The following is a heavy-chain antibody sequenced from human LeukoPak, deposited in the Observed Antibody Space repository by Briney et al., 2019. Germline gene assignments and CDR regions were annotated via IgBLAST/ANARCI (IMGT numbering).Heavy chain of an antibody. CDR3: ARSADPNGGWGWYFDL. J-gene: IGHJ2*01. CDR2: LKSDRSST. Sequence: GESPRLCCPASGFAIRSYWMHWICQDPGKGLVSLSSLKSDRSSTRYANSVKGRFTISKDNTQNTLYLQINILRTEDTAIYYCARSADPNGGWGWYFDLWGRGTLVTVSS. CDR1: GFAIRSYW. D-gene: IGHD7-27*01. V-gene: IGHV3-74*01.